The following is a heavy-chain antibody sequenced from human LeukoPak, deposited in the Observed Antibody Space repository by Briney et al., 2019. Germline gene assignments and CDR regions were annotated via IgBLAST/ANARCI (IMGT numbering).Heavy chain of an antibody. CDR1: GFTFSNAW. Sequence: GGSLRLSCAASGFTFSNAWMSWVRQAPGKGLEWVGRIKSKTDGGTTEYAASVKGRFTISRDDSKSIAYLQMNSLKTEDTAVYYCTRVRTAMVRHFDYWGQGTLVTVSS. CDR2: IKSKTDGGTT. CDR3: TRVRTAMVRHFDY. V-gene: IGHV3-15*01. J-gene: IGHJ4*02. D-gene: IGHD5-18*01.